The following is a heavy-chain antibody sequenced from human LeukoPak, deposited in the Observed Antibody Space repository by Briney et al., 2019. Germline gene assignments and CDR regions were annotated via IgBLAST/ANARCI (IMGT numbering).Heavy chain of an antibody. CDR1: GYTFTSYG. CDR3: ARDRGVVVIADYYFDY. J-gene: IGHJ4*02. Sequence: ASVKVSCKASGYTFTSYGISWVRQAPGQGLEWMGWISAYNGNTNYAQKLQGRVTMTTDTSTSTAYMELRSLRSDDTAVYYCARDRGVVVIADYYFDYWGQGTLVTVSS. D-gene: IGHD2-21*01. CDR2: ISAYNGNT. V-gene: IGHV1-18*01.